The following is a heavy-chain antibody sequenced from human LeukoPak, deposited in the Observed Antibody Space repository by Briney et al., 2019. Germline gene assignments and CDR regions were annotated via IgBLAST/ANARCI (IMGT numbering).Heavy chain of an antibody. CDR3: SRDRGYSTFDL. CDR1: AFTFSNYW. CDR2: IKEDGSEI. V-gene: IGHV3-7*01. J-gene: IGHJ4*02. Sequence: GGSPRLSCAASAFTFSNYWMSWVRQAPGKGLEWVANIKEDGSEINYVDSVKGRFTISRDNAKNSLYLQMNGLRGDGTAVYYWSRDRGYSTFDLWGQGTLVTVSS. D-gene: IGHD4-23*01.